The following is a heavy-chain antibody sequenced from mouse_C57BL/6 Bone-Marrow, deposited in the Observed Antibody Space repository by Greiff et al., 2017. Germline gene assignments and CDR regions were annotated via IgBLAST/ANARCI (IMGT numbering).Heavy chain of an antibody. Sequence: QVQLQQPGAELVKPGASVKLSCKASGYTFTSYWMQWVKQRPGQGLEWIGEIDPYDSYTNYNQKFKGKATLTVDTSSSTACMQLSSLTSEDSAVYDCARGYDYDGYFDVWGTGTTVTVSS. CDR2: IDPYDSYT. CDR1: GYTFTSYW. CDR3: ARGYDYDGYFDV. V-gene: IGHV1-50*01. J-gene: IGHJ1*03. D-gene: IGHD2-4*01.